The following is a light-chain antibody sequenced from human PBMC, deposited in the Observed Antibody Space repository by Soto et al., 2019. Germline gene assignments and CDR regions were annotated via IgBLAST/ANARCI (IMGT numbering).Light chain of an antibody. CDR2: GAS. Sequence: EIVMTQSPATLSVSPGERATLSCRASQDIIDNLAWYQQKPGQAPRLLIYGASTRATGVPARFSGSRSGAEFTLTISSLQSEDFAVYYCQHYGAWPLTFGGGTKVEIK. CDR1: QDIIDN. V-gene: IGKV3-15*01. J-gene: IGKJ4*01. CDR3: QHYGAWPLT.